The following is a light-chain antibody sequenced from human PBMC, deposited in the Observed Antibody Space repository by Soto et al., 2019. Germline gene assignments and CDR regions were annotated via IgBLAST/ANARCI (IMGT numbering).Light chain of an antibody. CDR3: QKYNSAPLT. J-gene: IGKJ4*01. CDR1: QGIAPY. V-gene: IGKV1-27*01. Sequence: DVQMTQSPSSLSASVGDRVTITCRASQGIAPYLAWFQQKPGKVPKLLIYATSTLQSGVTSRFSGSGSGTDFTLTISSLQPEDVATYYCQKYNSAPLTCGGGTKVEIK. CDR2: ATS.